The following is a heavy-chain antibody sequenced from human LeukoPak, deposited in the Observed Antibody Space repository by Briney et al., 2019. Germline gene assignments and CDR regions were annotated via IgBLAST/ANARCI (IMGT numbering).Heavy chain of an antibody. CDR3: ARQRGLGYFDY. D-gene: IGHD2-15*01. CDR2: LNPNSGNT. Sequence: ASVKVSXKASGYTFTGHYIHWVRQAPGQGLEWMGRLNPNSGNTEYTQKFLGRVTMTRDTSISTAYMELSGLTSDDTAIYYCARQRGLGYFDYWGQGVLVTVSS. V-gene: IGHV1-2*06. CDR1: GYTFTGHY. J-gene: IGHJ4*02.